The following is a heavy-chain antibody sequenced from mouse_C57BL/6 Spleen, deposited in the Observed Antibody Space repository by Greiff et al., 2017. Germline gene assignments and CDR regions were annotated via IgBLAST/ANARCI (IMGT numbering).Heavy chain of an antibody. Sequence: QVQLQQPGAELVKPGASVKLSCKASGFTFTSYWMQWVKQRPGQGLEWIADIDTSDSYTNYNQKFKGKATLTVDTTSSTAYMQLSSVTSEDAAVYYCATGFDVWGTGTTVTVSS. J-gene: IGHJ1*03. CDR1: GFTFTSYW. CDR3: ATGFDV. CDR2: IDTSDSYT. V-gene: IGHV1-50*01.